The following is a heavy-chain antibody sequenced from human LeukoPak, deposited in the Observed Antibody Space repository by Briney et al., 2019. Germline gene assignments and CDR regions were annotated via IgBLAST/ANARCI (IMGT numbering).Heavy chain of an antibody. J-gene: IGHJ4*02. Sequence: PGRSLRLSCAASRFTFSNFGMHWVRQAPGKGLEWVAVIWYDGSNKYYADSVKGRFTISRDNAENTLYLQMNSLRVEDTAVYYCVRSAFHAGSGNYYDYWGQGTLVTVSS. CDR3: VRSAFHAGSGNYYDY. CDR2: IWYDGSNK. V-gene: IGHV3-33*03. D-gene: IGHD3-22*01. CDR1: RFTFSNFG.